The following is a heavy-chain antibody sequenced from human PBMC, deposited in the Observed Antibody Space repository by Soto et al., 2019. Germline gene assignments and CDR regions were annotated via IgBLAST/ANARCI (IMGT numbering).Heavy chain of an antibody. CDR3: ARDRNFWSGKETAGMDV. J-gene: IGHJ6*02. CDR1: GFTFSTYG. Sequence: AGGSLRLSCAASGFTFSTYGMYWVRQAPGKGLEWVALIWYDGSSKYYADSVKGRFTISRDNSRNTLYLQMNSLRAEDTAVYYCARDRNFWSGKETAGMDVWGQGSTVTVSS. CDR2: IWYDGSSK. V-gene: IGHV3-33*01. D-gene: IGHD3-3*01.